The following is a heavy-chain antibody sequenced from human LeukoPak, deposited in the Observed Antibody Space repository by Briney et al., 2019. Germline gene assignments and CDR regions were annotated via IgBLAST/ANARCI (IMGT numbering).Heavy chain of an antibody. Sequence: SETLSLTCTVSGGSISSYYWSWIRQPPGKGLEWIGYMYYSGSTNYNPSLKRRITISVDTSKNQFSLKLSSVTAADTAVYYCARDSSGWYHWFDPWGQGTLVTVSS. CDR1: GGSISSYY. J-gene: IGHJ5*02. CDR3: ARDSSGWYHWFDP. CDR2: MYYSGST. V-gene: IGHV4-59*01. D-gene: IGHD6-19*01.